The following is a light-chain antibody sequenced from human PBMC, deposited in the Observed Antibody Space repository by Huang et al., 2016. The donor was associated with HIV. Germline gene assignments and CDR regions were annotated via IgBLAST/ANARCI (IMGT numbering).Light chain of an antibody. CDR1: QTQSNS. V-gene: IGKV1-NL1*01. CDR3: QQYFTTPLA. CDR2: AAS. Sequence: IQMTQSPSSLSASVGDRVPITCRASQTQSNSLVWYQQKPGKAPKLLLFAASRLDSGVPSRFRGSGSGTDYTLTISSLQPDDFATYYCQQYFTTPLAFGGGTKVEIK. J-gene: IGKJ4*01.